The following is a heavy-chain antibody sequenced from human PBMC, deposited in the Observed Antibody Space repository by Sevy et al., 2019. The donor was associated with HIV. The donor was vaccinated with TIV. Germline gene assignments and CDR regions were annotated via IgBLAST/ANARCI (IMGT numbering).Heavy chain of an antibody. CDR2: ISSSSSYI. D-gene: IGHD2-2*01. CDR1: GFTFSSYS. Sequence: GGSLRLSCAASGFTFSSYSMNWVRQAPGKGLEWASSISSSSSYIYYADSVKGRFTISRDNAKNSLYLQMNSLRAEDTAVYYCARDRGTDIVVVPAADYYYGMDVWGQGTTVTVSS. V-gene: IGHV3-21*01. J-gene: IGHJ6*02. CDR3: ARDRGTDIVVVPAADYYYGMDV.